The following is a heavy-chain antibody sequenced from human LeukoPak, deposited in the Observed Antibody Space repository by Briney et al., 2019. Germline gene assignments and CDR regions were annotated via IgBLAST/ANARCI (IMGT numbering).Heavy chain of an antibody. Sequence: SETLSLTCAVYGGSFSGYYWSWIRQPPGKGLEWIGEINHSGSTNYNPSLKSRATISVDTSKNHFSLKLSSVTAADTGVYYCATSVYSSGWHPFFDYWGQGAPVIVSS. D-gene: IGHD6-19*01. V-gene: IGHV4-34*01. J-gene: IGHJ4*02. CDR2: INHSGST. CDR3: ATSVYSSGWHPFFDY. CDR1: GGSFSGYY.